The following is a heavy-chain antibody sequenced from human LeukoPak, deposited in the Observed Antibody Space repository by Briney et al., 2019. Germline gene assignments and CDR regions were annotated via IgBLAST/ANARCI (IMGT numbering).Heavy chain of an antibody. V-gene: IGHV3-9*01. Sequence: GRSLRLSCAASGFSFDAYAIHWVRHAPGKGLEWVSGISWNSGRIGCADSVKGRFTISRDNAKNSLYLQMNSLSPEDTAFYYCAKGGAAADNYRYFDLWGRGTLVTVSS. D-gene: IGHD6-13*01. CDR1: GFSFDAYA. CDR3: AKGGAAADNYRYFDL. CDR2: ISWNSGRI. J-gene: IGHJ2*01.